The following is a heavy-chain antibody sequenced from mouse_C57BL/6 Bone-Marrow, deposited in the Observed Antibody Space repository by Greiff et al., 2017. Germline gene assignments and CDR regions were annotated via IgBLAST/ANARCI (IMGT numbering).Heavy chain of an antibody. CDR2: INPSSGYT. Sequence: VQLQQSGAELAKPGASVKLSCKASGYTFTSYWMHWVKQRPGQGLEWIGYINPSSGYTKYNQKFKDKATLTADKSSSTAYMQLRSLTYEDAAVYYCARGIFDGFLWFAYWGQGPLDTVSA. V-gene: IGHV1-7*01. CDR1: GYTFTSYW. J-gene: IGHJ3*01. D-gene: IGHD2-3*01. CDR3: ARGIFDGFLWFAY.